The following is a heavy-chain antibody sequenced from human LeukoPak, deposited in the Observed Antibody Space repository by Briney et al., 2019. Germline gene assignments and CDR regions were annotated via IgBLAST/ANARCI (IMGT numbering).Heavy chain of an antibody. CDR1: GGSFSGYY. J-gene: IGHJ6*03. CDR3: AREVADYGGYYYYHYMDV. D-gene: IGHD4-23*01. Sequence: KASETLSLTCAVYGGSFSGYYWSWIRQPPGKGLEWIGEINHSGSTNYNPSLKSRVTISVDTSKNQFSLKLSSVTAADTAVYYCAREVADYGGYYYYHYMDVWGKGTTVTISS. CDR2: INHSGST. V-gene: IGHV4-34*01.